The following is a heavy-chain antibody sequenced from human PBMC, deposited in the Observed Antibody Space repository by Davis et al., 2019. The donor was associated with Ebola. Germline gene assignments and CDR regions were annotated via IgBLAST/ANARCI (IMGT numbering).Heavy chain of an antibody. Sequence: AASVKVSCKASGYTFTSYGISWVRQAPGQGLEWMGGIIPIFGTANYAQKFQGRVTITADKSTSTAYMELRSLRSDDTAVYYCARGGGYFDWLLISYGMDVWGQGTTVTVSS. CDR2: IIPIFGTA. CDR1: GYTFTSYG. V-gene: IGHV1-69*06. J-gene: IGHJ6*02. CDR3: ARGGGYFDWLLISYGMDV. D-gene: IGHD3-9*01.